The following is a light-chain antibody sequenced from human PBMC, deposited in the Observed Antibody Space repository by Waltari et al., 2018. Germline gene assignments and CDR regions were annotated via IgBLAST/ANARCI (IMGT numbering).Light chain of an antibody. Sequence: DIVLTQSPATLSFSPGVRATLSCRASQSVGSRYLAGYPLKPGQAPRLVLFAVSTRATGIPDRFSGSGSGTDFSLTISRLEPEDFAGYYCQQSANSPFTFGQGTRLDI. CDR2: AVS. V-gene: IGKV3-20*01. CDR1: QSVGSRY. J-gene: IGKJ5*01. CDR3: QQSANSPFT.